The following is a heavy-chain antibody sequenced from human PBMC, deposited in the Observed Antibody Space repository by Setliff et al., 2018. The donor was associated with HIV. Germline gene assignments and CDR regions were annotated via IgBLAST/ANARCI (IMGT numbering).Heavy chain of an antibody. CDR1: GFTFTNYA. CDR2: ISGSGGST. D-gene: IGHD3-3*01. V-gene: IGHV3-23*01. Sequence: GGSLRLSCAASGFTFTNYAMSWVRQAPGKGLEWVSTISGSGGSTYYADSVKGRFTISRDISENTLYLQMNSLRDEDTALYYCAKDAQITMFGLVIMNFDYWGQGTLVTVSS. J-gene: IGHJ4*02. CDR3: AKDAQITMFGLVIMNFDY.